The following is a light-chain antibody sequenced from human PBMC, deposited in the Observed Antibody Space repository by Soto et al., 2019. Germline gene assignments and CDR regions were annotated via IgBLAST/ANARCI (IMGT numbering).Light chain of an antibody. CDR3: QQSYSTPPT. Sequence: DVVMTQSPLSLSVTLGQPAPISCRSSQSLVHSDGNTYLHWYQQRPGQSPRRLIYKVSKRDSGVPDRFSGSGSGTDFTLKISRVEAEDFATYYCQQSYSTPPTFGGGTKVDIK. V-gene: IGKV2-30*02. CDR1: QSLVHSDGNTY. J-gene: IGKJ4*01. CDR2: KVS.